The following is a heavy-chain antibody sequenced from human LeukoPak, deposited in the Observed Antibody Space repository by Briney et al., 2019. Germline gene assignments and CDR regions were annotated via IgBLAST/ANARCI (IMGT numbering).Heavy chain of an antibody. Sequence: GGSLRLSCAASGFTFSSYGMHWVRQAPGKGLEWVAVIWYDGSNKYYADSVKGRFTISRDNSKNTLYLQMSSLRAEDTAVYYCARESHYYDSSGYSLGAFDIWGQGTMVTVSS. D-gene: IGHD3-22*01. J-gene: IGHJ3*02. CDR3: ARESHYYDSSGYSLGAFDI. V-gene: IGHV3-33*01. CDR1: GFTFSSYG. CDR2: IWYDGSNK.